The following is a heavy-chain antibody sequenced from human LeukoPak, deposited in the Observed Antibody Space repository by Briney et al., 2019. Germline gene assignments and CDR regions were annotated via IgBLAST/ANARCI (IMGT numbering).Heavy chain of an antibody. V-gene: IGHV4-34*01. CDR3: AREDILTDGNWFDP. CDR2: INHSGST. D-gene: IGHD3-9*01. CDR1: GGSFSGYY. J-gene: IGHJ5*02. Sequence: KPSETLSLTCAVYGGSFSGYYWSWIRQPPGKGLEWIGEINHSGSTNYNPSLKSRVTMSVDTSKNQFSLKLSSVTAADTAVYYCAREDILTDGNWFDPWGQGTLVTVSS.